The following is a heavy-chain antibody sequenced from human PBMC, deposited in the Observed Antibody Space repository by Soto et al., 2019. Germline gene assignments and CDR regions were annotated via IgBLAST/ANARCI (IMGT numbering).Heavy chain of an antibody. V-gene: IGHV1-18*01. D-gene: IGHD3-22*01. Sequence: ASVKVSCKASGYTFTSYGISWVRQAPGQGLEWMGWISAYNGNTNYAQKLQGRVTMTTDTSTSTAYMELRSLRSDDTAMYYCARDTGTYYYDSSGQEAFDIWGQGTMVTVSS. CDR1: GYTFTSYG. CDR2: ISAYNGNT. CDR3: ARDTGTYYYDSSGQEAFDI. J-gene: IGHJ3*02.